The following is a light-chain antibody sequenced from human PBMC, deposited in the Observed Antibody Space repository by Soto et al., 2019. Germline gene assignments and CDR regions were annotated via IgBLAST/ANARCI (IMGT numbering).Light chain of an antibody. V-gene: IGKV1-5*01. Sequence: DILLIQSPATLSASVGDRITITCRASENIFKFLAWYQQRSGSAPNLLIYAASDLEKGVPSRFSGSGSGTEFTLTIDNLQPNDSATYFCQHYHSQSITLG. CDR2: AAS. CDR1: ENIFKF. J-gene: IGKJ5*01. CDR3: QHYHSQSIT.